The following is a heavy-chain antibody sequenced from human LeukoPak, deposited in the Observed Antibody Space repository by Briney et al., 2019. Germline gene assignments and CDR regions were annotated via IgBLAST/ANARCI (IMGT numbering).Heavy chain of an antibody. Sequence: ASVKVSCKASGYTFTSYDINWVRQATGQGLEWMGWMNPNSGNTGYVQKFQGRVTITRNISITTTYMELSSLRSEDTAVYYCARRSAYGSGSYYVDYWGQGTLVTVSS. V-gene: IGHV1-8*03. J-gene: IGHJ4*02. CDR1: GYTFTSYD. CDR3: ARRSAYGSGSYYVDY. CDR2: MNPNSGNT. D-gene: IGHD3-10*01.